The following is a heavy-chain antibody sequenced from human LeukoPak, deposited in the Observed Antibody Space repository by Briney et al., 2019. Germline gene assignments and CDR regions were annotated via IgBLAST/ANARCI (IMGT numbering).Heavy chain of an antibody. J-gene: IGHJ4*02. D-gene: IGHD6-19*01. V-gene: IGHV3-33*06. CDR3: AKDAASSGWPIDY. Sequence: GGSLRLSCAPSGFTFRNYGMHWVRQAPGKGLEWVSGLWYDGRSKAYADSVKGRFTISRDNSENTLFLQMNSLRAEDTALYYCAKDAASSGWPIDYWGQGTLVTVSS. CDR1: GFTFRNYG. CDR2: LWYDGRSK.